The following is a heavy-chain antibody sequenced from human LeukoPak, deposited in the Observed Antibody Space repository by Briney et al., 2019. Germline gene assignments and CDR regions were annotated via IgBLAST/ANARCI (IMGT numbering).Heavy chain of an antibody. Sequence: GGSLRLSCAASGFTFSSYAMHWVRQAPGKGLEWVAVISYDGSNKYYADSVKGRFTISRDNSKNTLYLQMNSLSAEDTAVYYCAREGDGYNLRPFDYWGQGTLVTVSS. D-gene: IGHD5-24*01. V-gene: IGHV3-30-3*01. CDR2: ISYDGSNK. J-gene: IGHJ4*02. CDR3: AREGDGYNLRPFDY. CDR1: GFTFSSYA.